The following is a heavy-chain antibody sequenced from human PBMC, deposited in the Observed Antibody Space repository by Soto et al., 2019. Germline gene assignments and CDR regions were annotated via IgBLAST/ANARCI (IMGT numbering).Heavy chain of an antibody. CDR1: GFTFSTYA. CDR2: VSGGGDST. D-gene: IGHD1-26*01. CDR3: ARVVGATTF. Sequence: EVQLLESGGGLVQPGGSLRLSCAASGFTFSTYAMSWVRQAPGKGLEWVSTVSGGGDSTYYIDSVKGRFTVSRDNSKNKLSLQMNSLRAEDTAVYYCARVVGATTFWGQGTLVTVSS. J-gene: IGHJ4*02. V-gene: IGHV3-23*01.